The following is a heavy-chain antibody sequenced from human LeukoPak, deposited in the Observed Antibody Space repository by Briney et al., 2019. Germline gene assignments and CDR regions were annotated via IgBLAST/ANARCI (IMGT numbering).Heavy chain of an antibody. CDR1: GYTFTSYG. CDR3: ARGTHYDILTALGYAFDI. CDR2: ISAYNGNT. Sequence: GASVKVSCKASGYTFTSYGISWVRQAPGQGLEWMGWISAYNGNTNYAQKLQGRVTMTTDTSTSTAYMELRSLRSDDTAVYYCARGTHYDILTALGYAFDIWGQGTMVTVSS. D-gene: IGHD3-9*01. V-gene: IGHV1-18*01. J-gene: IGHJ3*02.